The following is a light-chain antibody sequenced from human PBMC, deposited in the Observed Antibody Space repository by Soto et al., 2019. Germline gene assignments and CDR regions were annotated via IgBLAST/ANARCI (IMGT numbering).Light chain of an antibody. J-gene: IGKJ2*01. CDR3: HQYGSFPHT. V-gene: IGKV3-20*01. Sequence: EIVLTQSPGTLSLSPGERATLSCRASQSVSGNQLAWYQQKPGQGPRLLIYAASSRATDIPDRFSGSASGTDFTFIIIRLAPEDFGMYYCHQYGSFPHTFGQRTKVESK. CDR2: AAS. CDR1: QSVSGNQ.